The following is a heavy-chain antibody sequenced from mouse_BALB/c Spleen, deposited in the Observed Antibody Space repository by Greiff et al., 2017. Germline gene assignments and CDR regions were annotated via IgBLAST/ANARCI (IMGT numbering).Heavy chain of an antibody. CDR1: GFNIKDYY. J-gene: IGHJ3*01. CDR3: ARAARAAWFAY. Sequence: EVKLMESGAELVRPGALVKLSCKASGFNIKDYYMHWVKQRPEQGLEWIGWIDPENGNTIYDPKFQGKASITADTASHTAYLQLSSLTSEDTAVYYCARAARAAWFAYWGQGTLVTVSA. D-gene: IGHD3-1*01. V-gene: IGHV14-1*02. CDR2: IDPENGNT.